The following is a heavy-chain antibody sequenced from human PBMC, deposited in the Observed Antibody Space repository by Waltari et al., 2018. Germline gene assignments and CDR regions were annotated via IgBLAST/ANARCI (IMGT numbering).Heavy chain of an antibody. V-gene: IGHV1-24*01. CDR3: ATTFTTVVTKPQLWWYFDL. D-gene: IGHD4-17*01. CDR2: FYPEDDET. J-gene: IGHJ2*01. CDR1: GYTLTELS. Sequence: QVQLVQSGAEVKKPGASVKVSCKVSGYTLTELSMHWVRQAPGKGLEWMGGFYPEDDETIDAQKFQGRVTMTEDTSTDTAYMELSSLRSEDTAVYYCATTFTTVVTKPQLWWYFDLWGRGTLVTVSS.